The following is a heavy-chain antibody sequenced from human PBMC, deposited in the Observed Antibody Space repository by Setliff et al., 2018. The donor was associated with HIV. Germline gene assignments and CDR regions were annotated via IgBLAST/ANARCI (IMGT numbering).Heavy chain of an antibody. CDR3: ARSPDYYDSSGYYRAIDY. V-gene: IGHV4-39*07. CDR1: GDSIDRTGYY. J-gene: IGHJ4*02. CDR2: IYYNGNT. Sequence: SETLSLTCTVSGDSIDRTGYYWGWIRQPPGKGLEWIGSIYYNGNTNYNPSLKSRVTMSVDTSKNHFSLKLSSVTAADTAVYYCARSPDYYDSSGYYRAIDYWGQGMLVTVSS. D-gene: IGHD3-22*01.